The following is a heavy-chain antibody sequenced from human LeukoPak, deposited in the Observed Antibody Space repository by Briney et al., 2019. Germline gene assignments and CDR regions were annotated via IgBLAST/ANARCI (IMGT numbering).Heavy chain of an antibody. CDR2: INPNTGGT. V-gene: IGHV1-2*02. Sequence: GASVTVSCKASGYTFTDHYIHWVRQAPGQGFEWMGWINPNTGGTDYAQKFQDRIAISTYTSISTVYMELSRLKSDDTALYYCARDLATIDGIAWYYFENWGQRTLVTVS. CDR1: GYTFTDHY. D-gene: IGHD5-12*01. J-gene: IGHJ4*02. CDR3: ARDLATIDGIAWYYFEN.